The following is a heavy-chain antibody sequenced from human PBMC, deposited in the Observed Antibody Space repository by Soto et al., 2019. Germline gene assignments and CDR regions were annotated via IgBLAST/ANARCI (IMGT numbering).Heavy chain of an antibody. CDR1: GFTFSSYA. V-gene: IGHV3-23*01. D-gene: IGHD7-27*01. CDR2: ISGSGGST. J-gene: IGHJ3*02. CDR3: AKDATGEGTVLDAFDI. Sequence: GGSLRLSCAASGFTFSSYAMSWVRQAPGKGLEWVSAISGSGGSTYYADSVKGRFTISRDNSKNTLYLQMNSLRAEDTAVYYCAKDATGEGTVLDAFDIWGQGTIVTVSS.